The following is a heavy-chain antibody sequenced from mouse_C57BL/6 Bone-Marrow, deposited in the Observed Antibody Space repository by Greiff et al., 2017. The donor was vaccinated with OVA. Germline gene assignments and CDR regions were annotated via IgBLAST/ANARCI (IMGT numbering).Heavy chain of an antibody. CDR2: IDPENGDT. CDR1: GFNIKDDY. CDR3: TRGLPSFAY. V-gene: IGHV14-4*01. J-gene: IGHJ3*01. D-gene: IGHD2-4*01. Sequence: SGAELVRPGASVKLSCTASGFNIKDDYMHWVKQRPEQGLEWIGWIDPENGDTEYASKFQGKATITADTSSNTAYLQRSSLTSEDTAVYYCTRGLPSFAYWGQGTLVTVSA.